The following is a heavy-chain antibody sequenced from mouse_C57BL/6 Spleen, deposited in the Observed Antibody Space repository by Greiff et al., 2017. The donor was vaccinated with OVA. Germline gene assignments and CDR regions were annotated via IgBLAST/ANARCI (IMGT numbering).Heavy chain of an antibody. V-gene: IGHV1-82*01. Sequence: QVQLQQSGPELVKPGASVKISCKASGYAFSSSWMHWVKQRPGKGLEWIGRIYPGDGDTNYNGKFKGKATLTADKSSSTAYMQLSSLTSEDSAVYYCARGNYSNSYYFDYWGQGTTLTVSS. CDR3: ARGNYSNSYYFDY. J-gene: IGHJ2*01. D-gene: IGHD2-5*01. CDR2: IYPGDGDT. CDR1: GYAFSSSW.